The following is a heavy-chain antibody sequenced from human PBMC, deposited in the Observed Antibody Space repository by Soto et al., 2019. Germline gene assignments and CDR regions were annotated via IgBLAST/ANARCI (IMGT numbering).Heavy chain of an antibody. CDR3: ARLSRWLVRSLDLDY. D-gene: IGHD6-19*01. V-gene: IGHV1-2*02. J-gene: IGHJ4*02. CDR2: INPNSGGT. CDR1: GYTFTGYY. Sequence: GASVKVSCKASGYTFTGYYMHWVRQAPGQGLEWMGWINPNSGGTNYAQKFQGRVTMTRDTSISTAYMELSRLRSDDTAVYYCARLSRWLVRSLDLDYWGQGTLVTVSS.